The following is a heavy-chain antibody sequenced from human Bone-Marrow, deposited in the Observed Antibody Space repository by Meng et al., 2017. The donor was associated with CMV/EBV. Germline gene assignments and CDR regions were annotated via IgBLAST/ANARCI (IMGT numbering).Heavy chain of an antibody. V-gene: IGHV4-38-2*02. CDR2: IYQSGST. Sequence: SETLSLTCTVPGYSISSGYYWGWIRQPPGKGLEWIGSIYQSGSTYYNPSLKSRVTISVDTSKNQFSLKLSSVNAADTAVYYCARAFGSSWGQGTLVTVSS. CDR3: ARAFGSS. D-gene: IGHD5-18*01. CDR1: GYSISSGYY. J-gene: IGHJ4*02.